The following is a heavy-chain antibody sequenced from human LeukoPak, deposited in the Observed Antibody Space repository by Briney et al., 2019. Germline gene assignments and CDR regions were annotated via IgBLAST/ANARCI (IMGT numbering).Heavy chain of an antibody. D-gene: IGHD2-2*02. J-gene: IGHJ4*02. CDR1: GFTFGDYA. Sequence: GGSLRLACTTSGFTFGDYAMSWVRQAPGKGLEWGGFIRSKVYGGTPEYAASVKGRFTISRDDSKSIAYLQMNSLKTEDTAVYCCTRVDCSSTSCYISNADYWGRGTLVTVSS. V-gene: IGHV3-49*04. CDR3: TRVDCSSTSCYISNADY. CDR2: IRSKVYGGTP.